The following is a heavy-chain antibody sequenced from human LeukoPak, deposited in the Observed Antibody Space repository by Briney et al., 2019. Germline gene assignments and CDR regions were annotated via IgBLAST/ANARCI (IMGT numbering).Heavy chain of an antibody. J-gene: IGHJ6*03. CDR1: GFTFSSYW. CDR3: WKVKKYSGLWDYYYYYYMDV. V-gene: IGHV3-7*01. D-gene: IGHD6-6*01. CDR2: IKQDGSEK. Sequence: GGSLRLSCAASGFTFSSYWMSWVRQAPGKGLEWVANIKQDGSEKYYVDSVKGRFTISRDNAKNSLYLQMNSLRAEDTAVYYFWKVKKYSGLWDYYYYYYMDVWGKGTTVTVSS.